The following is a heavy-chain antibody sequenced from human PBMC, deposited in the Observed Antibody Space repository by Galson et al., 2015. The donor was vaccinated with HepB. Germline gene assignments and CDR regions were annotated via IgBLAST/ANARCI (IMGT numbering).Heavy chain of an antibody. CDR1: GFTFSSYW. CDR3: ARGYAPDY. D-gene: IGHD1-1*01. V-gene: IGHV3-7*01. CDR2: IKQGGSEK. J-gene: IGHJ4*02. Sequence: SLRLSCAASGFTFSSYWMTWVRQTPGKGLECVANIKQGGSEKSYVDSVKGRFTISRDNAKNSLYLQMNSLRVEDTALYYCARGYAPDYWGQGTLVTVSS.